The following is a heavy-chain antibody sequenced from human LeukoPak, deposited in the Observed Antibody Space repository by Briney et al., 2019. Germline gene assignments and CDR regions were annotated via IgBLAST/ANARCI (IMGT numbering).Heavy chain of an antibody. J-gene: IGHJ6*03. CDR1: GGSFKGHH. Sequence: SETLSLTCAVHGGSFKGHHWTWIRQAPGKGPEWIGEIKHSGSSNYNPSLKSRVTISVDTSKNHFSLKLSSVTAADTALYYCARGTTVTTFQAGTYYYYIDVWGKGTTVAVSS. CDR3: ARGTTVTTFQAGTYYYYIDV. CDR2: IKHSGSS. V-gene: IGHV4-34*01. D-gene: IGHD4-17*01.